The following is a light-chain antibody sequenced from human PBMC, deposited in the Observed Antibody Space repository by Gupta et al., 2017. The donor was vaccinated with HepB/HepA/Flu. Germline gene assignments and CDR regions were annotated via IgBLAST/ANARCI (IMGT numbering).Light chain of an antibody. J-gene: IGLJ2*01. Sequence: QSALTQPAPVSGSRGQSITMSCTGTSSDIGTYNLVSWSQQLPGKAPKLILYEVTRRPSGVAARFSGSKSGNTASLTISGLQAQDEAQYYCCSYAGNSGLTFGGGTRLTVL. CDR1: SSDIGTYNL. CDR2: EVT. CDR3: CSYAGNSGLT. V-gene: IGLV2-23*02.